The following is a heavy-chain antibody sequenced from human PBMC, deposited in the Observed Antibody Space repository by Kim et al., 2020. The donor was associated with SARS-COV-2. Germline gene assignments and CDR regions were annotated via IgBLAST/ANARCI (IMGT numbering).Heavy chain of an antibody. V-gene: IGHV3-21*01. D-gene: IGHD2-15*01. J-gene: IGHJ4*02. Sequence: YTPASVKGQFTTSGDTATRTSYLQMNGLRAEDTAVYYCARDGCRWYYFDYWGQGTLVTVSS. CDR3: ARDGCRWYYFDY.